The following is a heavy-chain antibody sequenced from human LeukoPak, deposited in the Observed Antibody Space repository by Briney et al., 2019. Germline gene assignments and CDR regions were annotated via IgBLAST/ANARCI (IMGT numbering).Heavy chain of an antibody. D-gene: IGHD6-25*01. V-gene: IGHV4-59*08. J-gene: IGHJ2*01. CDR1: GTSISISH. CDR3: ARRAAANWYFDL. Sequence: PSETLSLTCTVSGTSISISHWSWIRQPPGKGLECLGYISNTGSTTYNPSLKSRVTISLDTSKNQFSLELKSVTAADTAVYYCARRAAANWYFDLWGRGTLVTVSS. CDR2: ISNTGST.